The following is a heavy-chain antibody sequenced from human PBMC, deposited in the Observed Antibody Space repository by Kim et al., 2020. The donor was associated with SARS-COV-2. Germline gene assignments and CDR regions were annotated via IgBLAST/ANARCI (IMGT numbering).Heavy chain of an antibody. Sequence: SQTLSLTCAISGDSISNTGVSWNWIRQSPSRGLEWLGRTYYRSKWYEDSAVSVKSRIAVNPDTSKNQFSLRLNSVTPDDTAVYYFARGQRGVTVALFEYWGQGILVTVSS. J-gene: IGHJ4*02. V-gene: IGHV6-1*01. D-gene: IGHD4-17*01. CDR3: ARGQRGVTVALFEY. CDR2: TYYRSKWYE. CDR1: GDSISNTGVS.